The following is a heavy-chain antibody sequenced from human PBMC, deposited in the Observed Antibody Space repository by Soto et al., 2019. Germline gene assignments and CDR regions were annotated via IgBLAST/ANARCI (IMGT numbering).Heavy chain of an antibody. CDR2: IYSGGST. D-gene: IGHD2-2*01. Sequence: EVQLVESGGGLVQPGGSLRLSCAASGFTVSSNYMSWVRQAPGKGLEWVSVIYSGGSTYYADSVKGRFTISRDNSKNTLYLQMNSLRAEDTAVYYCARGVIVVVPAAMGPWFDPWGQGTLVTVSS. CDR1: GFTVSSNY. CDR3: ARGVIVVVPAAMGPWFDP. V-gene: IGHV3-66*01. J-gene: IGHJ5*02.